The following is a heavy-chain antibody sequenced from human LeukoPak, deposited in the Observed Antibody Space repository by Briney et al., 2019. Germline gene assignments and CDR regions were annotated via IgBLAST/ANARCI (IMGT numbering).Heavy chain of an antibody. J-gene: IGHJ4*02. V-gene: IGHV4-38-2*01. Sequence: PSETLSLTCAVSGYSISNGYYWAWIRQPPGKGLEWIGSIYHSGSTYYKPSLKSRVTISVDTSKNQFSLNVNSVTATDTAVYYSARHGGHSGFDPYDFWGQGTLVTVSS. CDR2: IYHSGST. D-gene: IGHD5-12*01. CDR3: ARHGGHSGFDPYDF. CDR1: GYSISNGYY.